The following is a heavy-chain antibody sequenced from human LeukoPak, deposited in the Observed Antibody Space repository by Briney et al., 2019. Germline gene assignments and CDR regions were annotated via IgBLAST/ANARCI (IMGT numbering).Heavy chain of an antibody. CDR1: GGSFSSYY. J-gene: IGHJ4*02. Sequence: SESLSLTCTVSGGSFSSYYWYWIRQPPGKGLEYIGYINYSGSTIYIPSLKSRVTISVDTSKNQFSLKLSSVTAADTAVYYCAGSAMGGYTFDYWGQGTLVTVSS. V-gene: IGHV4-59*01. CDR2: INYSGST. CDR3: AGSAMGGYTFDY. D-gene: IGHD5-24*01.